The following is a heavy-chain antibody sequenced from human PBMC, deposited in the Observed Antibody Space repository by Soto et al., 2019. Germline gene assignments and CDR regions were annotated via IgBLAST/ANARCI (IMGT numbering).Heavy chain of an antibody. V-gene: IGHV3-21*01. J-gene: IGHJ4*02. CDR3: ASSIAAPHGAFDY. D-gene: IGHD6-6*01. CDR2: ISSSSSYI. Sequence: PGGSLRLSCAASGFTFSSYSMNWVRQAPGKGLEWVSSISSSSSYIYYADSVKGRFTISRDNAKNSLYLQMNSLRAEDTAVYYCASSIAAPHGAFDYWGQGTLVTSPQ. CDR1: GFTFSSYS.